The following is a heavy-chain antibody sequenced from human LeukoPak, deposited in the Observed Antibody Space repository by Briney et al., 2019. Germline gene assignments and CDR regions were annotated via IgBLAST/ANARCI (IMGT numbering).Heavy chain of an antibody. D-gene: IGHD3-10*01. J-gene: IGHJ4*02. CDR1: GFTFSGFI. CDR2: ISSDGSIT. Sequence: GGSLRLSCAASGFTFSGFIMNWVRQAPGKGLVWVSRISSDGSITSYADSVKGRFTISRDNAKNTLYLQMNSLRAEDTAVYYCARHLNYYFDYWGQGTLVTVSS. V-gene: IGHV3-74*01. CDR3: ARHLNYYFDY.